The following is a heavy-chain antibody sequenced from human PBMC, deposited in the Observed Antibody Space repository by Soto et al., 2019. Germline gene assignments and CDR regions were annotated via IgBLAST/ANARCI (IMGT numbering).Heavy chain of an antibody. CDR3: ASRGDGSGSLDY. J-gene: IGHJ4*02. D-gene: IGHD3-10*01. CDR2: IYHSGST. V-gene: IGHV4-4*02. CDR1: GGSISSSSW. Sequence: SETLSLTCAVSGGSISSSSWWSWVRQPPGKGLEWIGEIYHSGSTNYNPSLKSRVTISVDKSKNQFSLKLSSVTAADTAVHYCASRGDGSGSLDYWGRGTLVTVSS.